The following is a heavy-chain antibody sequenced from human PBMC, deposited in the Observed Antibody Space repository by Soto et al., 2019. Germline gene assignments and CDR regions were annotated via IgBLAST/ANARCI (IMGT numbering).Heavy chain of an antibody. CDR2: INPNSGGT. CDR1: GSTFTSNY. V-gene: IGHV1-2*02. Sequence: ASVKLSCKSSGSTFTSNYVHWVREPPGQGLEWMAWINPNSGGTNYAQKFQGRVTLTRDTSISTAFLELSGLRSYDTAVYYCARDEVVYDISTGYYKAHHFGYWGQGGPVTVSS. J-gene: IGHJ4*02. CDR3: ARDEVVYDISTGYYKAHHFGY. D-gene: IGHD3-9*01.